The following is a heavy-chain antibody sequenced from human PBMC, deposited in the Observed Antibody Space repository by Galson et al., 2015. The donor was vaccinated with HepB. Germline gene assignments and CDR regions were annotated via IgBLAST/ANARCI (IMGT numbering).Heavy chain of an antibody. J-gene: IGHJ3*01. CDR1: GDTLNSYS. CDR2: IIAILNIA. D-gene: IGHD7-27*01. CDR3: ARWGSGAFDV. V-gene: IGHV1-69*02. Sequence: SVKVSCKASGDTLNSYSISWVRQAPGQGLEWMGRIIAILNIAEYAQKFQGRVTITADKSTSTAYMELNSLRSEDTAVYYCARWGSGAFDVWGQGTVVTVSS.